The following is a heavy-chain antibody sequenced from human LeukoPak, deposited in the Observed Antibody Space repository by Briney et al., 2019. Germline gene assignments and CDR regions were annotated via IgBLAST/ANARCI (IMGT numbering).Heavy chain of an antibody. Sequence: ASVKVSCTASGYTFTSYYMHWVRQAPGQGLEWMGIINPSGGSTSYAQKFQGRVTMTRDTSTSTVYMELSSLRSEDTAVYYCARVTMVRGASATRAFDIWGQGTMVTVSS. CDR2: INPSGGST. D-gene: IGHD3-10*01. CDR1: GYTFTSYY. CDR3: ARVTMVRGASATRAFDI. J-gene: IGHJ3*02. V-gene: IGHV1-46*01.